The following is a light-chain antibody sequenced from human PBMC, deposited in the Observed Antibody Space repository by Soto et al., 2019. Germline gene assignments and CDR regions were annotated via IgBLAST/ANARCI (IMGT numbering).Light chain of an antibody. CDR2: DAF. CDR1: QTVSKNY. CDR3: QQCAHSPLT. J-gene: IGKJ1*01. V-gene: IGKV3-20*01. Sequence: EIVLTQSPGTLSLSPGERATLSCRASQTVSKNYLAWYQQKPGQAPRLLIYDAFTRATDIPTRFSGSGSGTDFTLTITRLEPEDFAVYYCQQCAHSPLTFGQGTKVEMK.